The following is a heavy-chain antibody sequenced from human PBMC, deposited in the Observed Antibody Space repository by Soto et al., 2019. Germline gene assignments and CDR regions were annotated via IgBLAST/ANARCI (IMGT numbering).Heavy chain of an antibody. CDR2: ISAYNGNT. V-gene: IGHV1-18*01. J-gene: IGHJ3*02. Sequence: GASVKVSCKASGYTFTSYGISWVRQAPGQGLEWMGWISAYNGNTNYAQKLQGRVTMTTDTSTSTAYMELRSLRSDDTAVYYCARAFRGYSYGYSDAFDIWGQGTMVTVSS. CDR3: ARAFRGYSYGYSDAFDI. D-gene: IGHD5-18*01. CDR1: GYTFTSYG.